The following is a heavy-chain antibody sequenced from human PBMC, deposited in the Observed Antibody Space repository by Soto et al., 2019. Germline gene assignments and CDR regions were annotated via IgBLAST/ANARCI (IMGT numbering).Heavy chain of an antibody. CDR2: IIPLMRTV. Sequence: GASVKVSCKASGGTFASYSITWLRQAPGQRLEWMGEIIPLMRTVNYAQKFQDRVTITGDRSTSTVYMALNSLRADDTAVYYCARDPVDLFGYLDVWGQGTTVTVPS. V-gene: IGHV1-69*06. CDR1: GGTFASYS. CDR3: ARDPVDLFGYLDV. J-gene: IGHJ6*02. D-gene: IGHD2-21*01.